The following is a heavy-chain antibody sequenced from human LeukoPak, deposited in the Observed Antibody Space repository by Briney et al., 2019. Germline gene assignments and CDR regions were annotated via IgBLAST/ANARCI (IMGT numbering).Heavy chain of an antibody. CDR3: ARGSRYYYGSGSYPFDY. CDR2: ITNSGSTI. V-gene: IGHV3-11*01. CDR1: GFTFSDYY. Sequence: GGSLRLSCAASGFTFSDYYMSWIRQALGKGLQWVSYITNSGSTIYYADSVKGRFTISRDNAKKSLYLQMNNLRAEDTAVYYCARGSRYYYGSGSYPFDYWGQGTLVTVSS. D-gene: IGHD3-10*01. J-gene: IGHJ4*02.